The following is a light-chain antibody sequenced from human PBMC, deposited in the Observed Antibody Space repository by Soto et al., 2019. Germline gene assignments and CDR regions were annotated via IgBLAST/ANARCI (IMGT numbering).Light chain of an antibody. CDR3: QQTFSLPRT. CDR2: ETS. CDR1: QNVSSY. J-gene: IGKJ1*01. Sequence: DTQMTQSPSSLSASVGDRVTITCRASQNVSSYVNWYQQKPGKAPNVLIYETSTLQDGVPSRFSGDGYGTDFTLSTSSLHPEDFATYYCQQTFSLPRTFGQGTKVEIK. V-gene: IGKV1-39*01.